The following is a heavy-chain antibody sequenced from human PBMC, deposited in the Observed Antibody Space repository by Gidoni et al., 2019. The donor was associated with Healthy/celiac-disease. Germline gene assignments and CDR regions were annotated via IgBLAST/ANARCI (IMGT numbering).Heavy chain of an antibody. CDR3: ARDGSGSYYDFDY. J-gene: IGHJ4*02. CDR1: GFTFSSYW. D-gene: IGHD3-10*01. Sequence: EVQLLASGEGLFQPGGSLRLSCAASGFTFSSYWMSWARQAPGKGMEWVANIKQDGSEKYYVESVKGRFTISRDNDKNSLYLQMNSLRAEDTAVYYCARDGSGSYYDFDYWGQGTLVTVSS. V-gene: IGHV3-7*01. CDR2: IKQDGSEK.